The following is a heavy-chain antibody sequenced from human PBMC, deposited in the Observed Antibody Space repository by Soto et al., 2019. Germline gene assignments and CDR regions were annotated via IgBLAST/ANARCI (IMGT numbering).Heavy chain of an antibody. Sequence: QVQLVQSGAELRKPGSSVKVSCKASGGTFSDSTINCVRQATGQRLEWMGGIIPIFDTANYAEKFQGRVTITADESTSTSFMEVSSLRSEDTAVYYCARNGTLTGYSYGMDVWGQGTMVTVSS. CDR3: ARNGTLTGYSYGMDV. D-gene: IGHD1-1*01. CDR1: GGTFSDST. V-gene: IGHV1-69*01. J-gene: IGHJ6*02. CDR2: IIPIFDTA.